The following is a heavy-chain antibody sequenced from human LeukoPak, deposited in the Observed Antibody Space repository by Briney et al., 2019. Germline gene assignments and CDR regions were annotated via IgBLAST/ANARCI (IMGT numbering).Heavy chain of an antibody. CDR1: GGSISSYY. Sequence: SETLSLTCTVSGGSISSYYWSWIRQPPGKGLEWIGYIYYSGSTKYNPSLKSRVTISVDTSKNQFSLKLSSVTAADTAVYYCARVGYSGNDGLWGQGTLVTV. J-gene: IGHJ4*02. D-gene: IGHD5-12*01. CDR3: ARVGYSGNDGL. CDR2: IYYSGST. V-gene: IGHV4-59*01.